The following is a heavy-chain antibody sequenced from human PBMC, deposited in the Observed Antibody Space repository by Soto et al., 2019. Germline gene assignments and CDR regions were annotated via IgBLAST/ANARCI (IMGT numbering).Heavy chain of an antibody. V-gene: IGHV3-30-3*01. J-gene: IGHJ4*02. CDR1: GFTFSSYA. CDR3: ARDAVSGLWLQYFDY. Sequence: QVQLVESGGGVVQPGRSLRLSCAASGFTFSSYAMHWVRQAPGKGLEWVAVISYDGSNKYYADAVKGRFTISRDNSNNTVYLQMNSLRAEDTAVYYCARDAVSGLWLQYFDYWGQGTLVTVSS. CDR2: ISYDGSNK. D-gene: IGHD5-18*01.